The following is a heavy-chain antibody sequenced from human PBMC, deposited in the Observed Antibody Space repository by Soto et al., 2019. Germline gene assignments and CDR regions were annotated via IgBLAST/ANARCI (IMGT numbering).Heavy chain of an antibody. CDR2: IDPSDSYT. D-gene: IGHD6-6*01. J-gene: IGHJ6*02. Sequence: GESLKISCKGSGYSFTSYWISWVRQMPGKGLEWMGRIDPSDSYTNYSPSFQGHVTISADKSISTAYLQWSSLKASDTAMYYCARRNEGYSSSPQYHYRMDVWGQGTTVTVSS. V-gene: IGHV5-10-1*01. CDR3: ARRNEGYSSSPQYHYRMDV. CDR1: GYSFTSYW.